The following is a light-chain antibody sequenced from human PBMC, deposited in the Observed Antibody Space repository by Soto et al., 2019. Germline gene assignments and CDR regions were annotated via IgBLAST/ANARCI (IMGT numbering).Light chain of an antibody. J-gene: IGKJ5*01. CDR3: MQALQTPIT. Sequence: DIVMTQSPLSLPVTPGEPASISCRSSQSLLHSNGYNYLDWYVQKSGQSPQLLIYLGSNRASGVPDRFSGSGSGTDFTLKISRVEAEDVGIYYCMQALQTPITFGQGTRLEMK. V-gene: IGKV2-28*01. CDR2: LGS. CDR1: QSLLHSNGYNY.